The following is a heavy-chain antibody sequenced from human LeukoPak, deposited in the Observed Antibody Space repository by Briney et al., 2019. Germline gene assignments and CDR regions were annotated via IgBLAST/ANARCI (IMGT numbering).Heavy chain of an antibody. CDR1: GYTFTSYY. CDR2: INPSGGST. CDR3: ARAHAEHYYDSSGKY. D-gene: IGHD3-22*01. Sequence: GASVKVSCKASGYTFTSYYMHWVRQAPGQGLEWMGIINPSGGSTSYAQKFQGRVTMTRDTSTSTVYMELSSLRSEDTAVYYCARAHAEHYYDSSGKYWGQGTLVTVSS. J-gene: IGHJ4*02. V-gene: IGHV1-46*01.